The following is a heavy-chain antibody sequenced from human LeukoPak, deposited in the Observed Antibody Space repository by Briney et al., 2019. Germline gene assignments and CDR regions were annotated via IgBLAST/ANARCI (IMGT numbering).Heavy chain of an antibody. V-gene: IGHV3-53*01. CDR3: ARRTTYYYDSSEHGDY. J-gene: IGHJ4*02. Sequence: GGSLRLSCAASGFTVSSNYMSWVRQAPGKGLEWVSVIYSGGSTYYADSVKGRFTISRDNSKNTLYLQMNSLRAEDTAVYYCARRTTYYYDSSEHGDYWGQGTLVTVSS. CDR2: IYSGGST. D-gene: IGHD3-22*01. CDR1: GFTVSSNY.